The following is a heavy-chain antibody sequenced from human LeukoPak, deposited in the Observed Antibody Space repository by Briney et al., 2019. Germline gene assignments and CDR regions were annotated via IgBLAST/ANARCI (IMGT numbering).Heavy chain of an antibody. D-gene: IGHD1-26*01. CDR2: IYNSGTIYYSGST. V-gene: IGHV4-59*08. J-gene: IGHJ3*01. Sequence: SETLSLTCTVYGGSMSSNYWSWIRQPPGEGLEWIGYIYNSGTIYYSGSTNYNPSLLSRVTISVDTSKNQFSLKLRSVTAADTALYYCARPFSGSYSDAFDLWGQGTMVTVSS. CDR3: ARPFSGSYSDAFDL. CDR1: GGSMSSNY.